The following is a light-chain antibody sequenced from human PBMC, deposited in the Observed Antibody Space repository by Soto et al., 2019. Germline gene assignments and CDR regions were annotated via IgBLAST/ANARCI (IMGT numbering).Light chain of an antibody. V-gene: IGKV3-11*01. CDR1: QSVNNY. J-gene: IGKJ3*01. Sequence: EIVLTQSPATLSLSPGERATLSCRANQSVNNYLAWYQQKPGQAPRLLIYDASNRATGIPARFSGSGSGTDFTLTISSLEPEDFAVYYCQHRSGFTFGPGTKVDIK. CDR2: DAS. CDR3: QHRSGFT.